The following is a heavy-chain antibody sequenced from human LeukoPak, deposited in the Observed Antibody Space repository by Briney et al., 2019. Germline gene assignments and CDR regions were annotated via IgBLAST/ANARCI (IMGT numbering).Heavy chain of an antibody. CDR2: INSDGTSS. CDR3: ARDAYSSVES. D-gene: IGHD6-19*01. CDR1: GFTFSSYW. J-gene: IGHJ4*02. V-gene: IGHV3-74*01. Sequence: PGGSLRLSCAASGFTFSSYWMHWVRQTPGKGLVWVSRINSDGTSSTYADSVKGRFTISRDNGKNTLYLQMNSLRAEDTAVYYCARDAYSSVESWGQGTLVTVSS.